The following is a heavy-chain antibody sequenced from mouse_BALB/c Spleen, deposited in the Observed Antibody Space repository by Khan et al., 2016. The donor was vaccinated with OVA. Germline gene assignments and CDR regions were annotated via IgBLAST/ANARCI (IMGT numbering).Heavy chain of an antibody. CDR1: GFTFSNYW. CDR2: IRLKSNIYAT. CDR3: VRGWDWYFDV. V-gene: IGHV6-6*02. D-gene: IGHD3-3*01. Sequence: EVKLEESGGGLVQPGGSMKLSCVASGFTFSNYWMNWVRQSPEKGFEWVAEIRLKSNIYATHYAESVRGRFTISRDDSRSSVYLQMNNLGAEDTGIYYCVRGWDWYFDVWGAGTTVTVSS. J-gene: IGHJ1*01.